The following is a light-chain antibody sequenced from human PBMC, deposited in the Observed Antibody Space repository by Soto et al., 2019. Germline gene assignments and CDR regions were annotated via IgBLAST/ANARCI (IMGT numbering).Light chain of an antibody. J-gene: IGLJ1*01. V-gene: IGLV2-8*01. CDR2: EVS. CDR1: SSDVGGYNY. Sequence: LTQPPSASGSPGQSVTISCTGTSSDVGGYNYVSWYQQHPGKAPKLMIYEVSKRPSGVPDRFSGSKSANTASLTVSGLQAEDEADYYCSSYAGTANFYVFGTGTKVTVL. CDR3: SSYAGTANFYV.